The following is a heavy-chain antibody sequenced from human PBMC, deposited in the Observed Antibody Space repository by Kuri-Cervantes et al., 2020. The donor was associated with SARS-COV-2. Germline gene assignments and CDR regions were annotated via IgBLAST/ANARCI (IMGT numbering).Heavy chain of an antibody. CDR1: GFTFSGHW. J-gene: IGHJ5*02. Sequence: GESLKISCAASGFTFSGHWIHWVRQAPGKGLVWVSRINPDGSYTNNADSVKGRFAISRDNAKNSLYLQMNSLRAEDTALYYCAKDGANGYAGWFDPWGQGTLVTVSS. D-gene: IGHD2-8*01. CDR2: INPDGSYT. CDR3: AKDGANGYAGWFDP. V-gene: IGHV3-74*01.